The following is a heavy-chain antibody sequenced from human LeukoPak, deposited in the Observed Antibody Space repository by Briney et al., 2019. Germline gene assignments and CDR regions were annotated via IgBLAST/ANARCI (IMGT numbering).Heavy chain of an antibody. CDR3: ATSGAGQLGPQDYYYYYMDV. Sequence: SVKVSCKASGGTFSSHAINWVRQAPGQGLEWMGGIIPIFGSANSTQKFQDRVTITADESTSTAYMDLSNLRSEDTAVYYCATSGAGQLGPQDYYYYYMDVWGKGTTVTVSS. D-gene: IGHD6-6*01. V-gene: IGHV1-69*13. CDR2: IIPIFGSA. J-gene: IGHJ6*03. CDR1: GGTFSSHA.